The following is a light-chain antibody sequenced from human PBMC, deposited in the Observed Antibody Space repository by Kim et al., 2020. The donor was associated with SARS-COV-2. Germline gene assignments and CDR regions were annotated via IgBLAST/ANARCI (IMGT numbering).Light chain of an antibody. CDR2: DVG. J-gene: IGLJ3*02. Sequence: QSALTQPASVSGSPGQSITISCSGSSSDVGGYNYVSWYQQHQGKAPKLIIYDVGTRPSGVSYRFSGSKSGNTASLTISGLQTEYEADYYCSSYTTSTTRVYGGKTQLTVL. CDR1: SSDVGGYNY. CDR3: SSYTTSTTRV. V-gene: IGLV2-14*03.